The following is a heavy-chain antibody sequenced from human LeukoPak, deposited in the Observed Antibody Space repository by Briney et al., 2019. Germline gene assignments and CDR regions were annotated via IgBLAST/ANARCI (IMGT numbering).Heavy chain of an antibody. V-gene: IGHV3-53*01. CDR2: IYGGGNI. J-gene: IGHJ4*02. CDR3: ARGAGYNYPYYFDY. Sequence: GGSLRLSCAASGFTVSSDYMNWVRQAPGKGLEWVSVIYGGGNIYYADSVKGRFTISRDNSKNTLYLQMNSLRAEDTAVYYCARGAGYNYPYYFDYWGQGTLVTVSS. CDR1: GFTVSSDY. D-gene: IGHD5-24*01.